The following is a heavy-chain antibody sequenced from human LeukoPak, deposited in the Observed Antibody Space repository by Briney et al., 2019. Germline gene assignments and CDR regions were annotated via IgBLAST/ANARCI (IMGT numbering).Heavy chain of an antibody. Sequence: GASVKVSCKVSGYTLTELSMHWVRQAPGKGLEWMGGFDPEGGETIYAQKFQGRVTMTEDTSTDTAYMELSSLRSEDTAVYYCATAPYDFWSGYNYKNWGQGTLVTVSS. V-gene: IGHV1-24*01. J-gene: IGHJ4*02. D-gene: IGHD3-3*01. CDR3: ATAPYDFWSGYNYKN. CDR2: FDPEGGET. CDR1: GYTLTELS.